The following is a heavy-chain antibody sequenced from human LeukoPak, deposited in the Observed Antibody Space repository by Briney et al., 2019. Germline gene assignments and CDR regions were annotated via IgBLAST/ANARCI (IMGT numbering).Heavy chain of an antibody. CDR2: IHPSSGGT. CDR3: ARESSDGSGSFDY. V-gene: IGHV1-2*06. CDR1: GYTFTAFY. Sequence: ASVKVSCKTSGYTFTAFYVHWVRQAPGQGLEWVGRIHPSSGGTNYLQKFQGRVAMTRDTSISTAYMDLSRLRSDDAAEYSCARESSDGSGSFDYWGQGTLVTVSS. D-gene: IGHD3-10*01. J-gene: IGHJ4*02.